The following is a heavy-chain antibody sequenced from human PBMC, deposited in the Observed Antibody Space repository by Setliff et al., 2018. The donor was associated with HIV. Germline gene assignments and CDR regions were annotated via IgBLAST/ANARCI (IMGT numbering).Heavy chain of an antibody. CDR3: AKDRSGSYSFARD. D-gene: IGHD1-26*01. CDR1: GFTFSAYS. CDR2: ISSSGSTI. Sequence: PGGSLRLSCAASGFTFSAYSMNWVHQAPGKGLEWLSYISSSGSTIYYADSVKGRFTVSRDNAKNSLYLQMNSLRAEDTAVYYCAKDRSGSYSFARDWGQGTLVTVSS. J-gene: IGHJ4*02. V-gene: IGHV3-48*04.